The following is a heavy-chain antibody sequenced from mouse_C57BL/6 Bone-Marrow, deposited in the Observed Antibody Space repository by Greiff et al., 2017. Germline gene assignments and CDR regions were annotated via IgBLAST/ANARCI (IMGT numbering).Heavy chain of an antibody. CDR2: INPNNGGT. J-gene: IGHJ4*01. CDR3: ARRQLRLRPYAMDY. D-gene: IGHD3-2*02. Sequence: VQLQQSGPELVKPGASVKISCKASGYTFTDYYMNWVKQSHGKSLEWIGDINPNNGGTSYNQKFKGKATLTVDKSSSTAYMELRSLTSEDSAVYYCARRQLRLRPYAMDYWGQGTSVTVSS. V-gene: IGHV1-26*01. CDR1: GYTFTDYY.